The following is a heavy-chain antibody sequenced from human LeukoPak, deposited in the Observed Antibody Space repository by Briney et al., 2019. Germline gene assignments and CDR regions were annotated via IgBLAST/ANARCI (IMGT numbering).Heavy chain of an antibody. Sequence: PGRSLRLSCAASGFTFSSYGMHWVRQAPGKGLEWVAVISYDGSNKYYADSVKGRFTISRDNSKNTLYLQMNSLRAEDTAVYYCAKEALGYFDWLSRSGLDYWGQGTLVTVSS. CDR2: ISYDGSNK. V-gene: IGHV3-30*18. J-gene: IGHJ4*02. D-gene: IGHD3-9*01. CDR1: GFTFSSYG. CDR3: AKEALGYFDWLSRSGLDY.